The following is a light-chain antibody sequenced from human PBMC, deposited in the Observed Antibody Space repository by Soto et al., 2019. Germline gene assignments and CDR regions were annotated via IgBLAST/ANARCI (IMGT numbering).Light chain of an antibody. Sequence: ELVLPQSPGTLSLSPGERATLSSRASQSVSSSYLAWYQQKPGQAPRLLIYGASSRATGIPDRFSGSGSGTDFTLTISRLEPEDFAVYYCQQYGSSPLTFGGGTKVDIK. V-gene: IGKV3-20*01. CDR1: QSVSSSY. CDR3: QQYGSSPLT. J-gene: IGKJ4*01. CDR2: GAS.